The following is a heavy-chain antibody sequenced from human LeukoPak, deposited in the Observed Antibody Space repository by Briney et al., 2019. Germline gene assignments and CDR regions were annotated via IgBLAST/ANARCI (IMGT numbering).Heavy chain of an antibody. J-gene: IGHJ4*02. CDR1: GFTFSSYR. D-gene: IGHD6-19*01. V-gene: IGHV3-21*01. CDR2: ISSSSSYI. Sequence: TGGSLRLSCAASGFTFSSYRMNWVRRAPGKGLEWVSSISSSSSYIYYADSVKGRFTISRDNAKNSLYLQMNSLRAEDTAVYYCAREGSGVAGHFDYWGQGTLVTVSS. CDR3: AREGSGVAGHFDY.